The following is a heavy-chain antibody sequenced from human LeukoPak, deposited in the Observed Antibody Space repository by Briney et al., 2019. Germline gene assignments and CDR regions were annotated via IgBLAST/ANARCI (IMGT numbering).Heavy chain of an antibody. V-gene: IGHV7-4-1*02. J-gene: IGHJ3*02. CDR2: INTNTGNP. D-gene: IGHD1-1*01. Sequence: ASVKVSCKASGYTFTSYAMNWVRQAPGQGLEWMGWINTNTGNPTYAQGFTGRFVFSLDTSVSTAYLQISSLKAEDTAVYYCARDGLGGRERDDASDIWGQGTMVTVSS. CDR1: GYTFTSYA. CDR3: ARDGLGGRERDDASDI.